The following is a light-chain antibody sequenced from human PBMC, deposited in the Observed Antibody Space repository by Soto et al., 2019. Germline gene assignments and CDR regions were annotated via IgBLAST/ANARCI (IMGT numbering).Light chain of an antibody. Sequence: EIVMTQSAFTLSVSAGERATLSWRASQSVSSNLAWYQQKPGQAPSLLIYGAFTRATGIPARFSGTGSGTEFNLTISSLQSEDFALYYCQQYNDWPLTFGQGTKVDIK. V-gene: IGKV3-15*01. CDR2: GAF. J-gene: IGKJ1*01. CDR1: QSVSSN. CDR3: QQYNDWPLT.